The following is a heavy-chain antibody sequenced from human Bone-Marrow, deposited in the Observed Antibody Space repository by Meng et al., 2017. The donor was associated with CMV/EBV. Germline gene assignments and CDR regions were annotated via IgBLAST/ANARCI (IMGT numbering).Heavy chain of an antibody. D-gene: IGHD1-7*01. CDR1: GYTLTELS. Sequence: ASVKVSCKVSGYTLTELSMHWVRQAPGKGLEWMGGFDPEDGETIYAQKFQGRVTMTEDTSTDTAYMELSSLRSEDTAVYYCARDGRESITGTTALDYWGQGTLVTVSS. V-gene: IGHV1-24*01. CDR3: ARDGRESITGTTALDY. J-gene: IGHJ4*02. CDR2: FDPEDGET.